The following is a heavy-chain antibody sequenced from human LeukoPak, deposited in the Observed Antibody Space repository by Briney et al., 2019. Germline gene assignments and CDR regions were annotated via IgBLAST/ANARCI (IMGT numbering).Heavy chain of an antibody. CDR1: GFTFSSYE. J-gene: IGHJ4*02. Sequence: GGSLRLSCAASGFTFSSYEMNWVRQAPGKGLEWVSYISSSGSTIYYADSVKGRFTISRDNAKNSLYLQMDSLRAEDTAVYYCAREGDFWSGYPSSHWGQGTLVTVSS. V-gene: IGHV3-48*03. D-gene: IGHD3-3*01. CDR2: ISSSGSTI. CDR3: AREGDFWSGYPSSH.